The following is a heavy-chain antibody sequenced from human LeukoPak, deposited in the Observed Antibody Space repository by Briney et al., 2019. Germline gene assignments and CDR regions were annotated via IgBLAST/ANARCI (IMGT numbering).Heavy chain of an antibody. CDR1: GFTVGSNY. D-gene: IGHD6-19*01. CDR2: IYSGGST. J-gene: IGHJ2*01. V-gene: IGHV3-53*01. CDR3: ARDNSGWYGYYWYFDL. Sequence: GGSLRLSCAASGFTVGSNYMSWVRQAPGKGLEWVSVIYSGGSTYYADSVKGRFTISRDNSKNTLYLQMNSLRAEDTAVYYCARDNSGWYGYYWYFDLWGRGTLVTVSS.